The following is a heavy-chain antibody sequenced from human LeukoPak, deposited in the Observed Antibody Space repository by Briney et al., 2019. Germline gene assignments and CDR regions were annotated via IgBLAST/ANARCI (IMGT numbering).Heavy chain of an antibody. CDR2: IYYSGST. CDR1: SGSISTSNYY. CDR3: AREGYYYYYMDV. J-gene: IGHJ6*03. V-gene: IGHV4-61*01. Sequence: SETLSLTCTVSSGSISTSNYYWSWIRQPPGKGLEWIGYIYYSGSTNYNPSLKSRVTISVDTSKNQFSLKLSSVTAADTAVYYCAREGYYYYYMDVWGKGTTVTISS.